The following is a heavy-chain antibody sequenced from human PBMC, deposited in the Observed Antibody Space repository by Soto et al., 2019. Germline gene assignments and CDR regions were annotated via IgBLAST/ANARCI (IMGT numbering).Heavy chain of an antibody. V-gene: IGHV3-30-3*01. Sequence: QVQLVESGGAVVQPGRSLRLSCAASGFTFSNHALQWVRQAPGKGLEWVAVISYDGGTQDYADSVRGRFTISRDKSKDTVYLHMNRLRTEDTAVYFCARAQYNGMITPAEYWGQCTLVTVSP. D-gene: IGHD3-16*01. CDR1: GFTFSNHA. CDR2: ISYDGGTQ. CDR3: ARAQYNGMITPAEY. J-gene: IGHJ1*01.